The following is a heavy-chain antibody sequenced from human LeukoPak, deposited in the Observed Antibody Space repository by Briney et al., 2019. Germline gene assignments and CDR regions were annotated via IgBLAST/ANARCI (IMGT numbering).Heavy chain of an antibody. Sequence: GGSLRLSCAASGFTFSSYAMSWVRQAPGKGLEWVSAISGSGGSTYYADSVKGRFTISRDNSKNTLHLQMNSLRAEDTAVYYCAKASRLYGSGRNDAFDIWGQGTMVTVSS. CDR2: ISGSGGST. D-gene: IGHD3-10*01. J-gene: IGHJ3*02. V-gene: IGHV3-23*01. CDR1: GFTFSSYA. CDR3: AKASRLYGSGRNDAFDI.